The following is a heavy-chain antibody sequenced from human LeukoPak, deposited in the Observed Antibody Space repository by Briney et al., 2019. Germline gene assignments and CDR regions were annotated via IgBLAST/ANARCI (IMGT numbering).Heavy chain of an antibody. CDR2: ISWNSGSI. V-gene: IGHV3-9*01. CDR3: AKDMGPFRSFGAEYFQH. D-gene: IGHD2/OR15-2a*01. J-gene: IGHJ1*01. Sequence: GGSLRLSCAASGFTFDDYAMHWVRQAPGKGLEWVSGISWNSGSIGYADSVKGRFTISRDNAKNSLYLQMNSLRAEDTALYYCAKDMGPFRSFGAEYFQHWGQGTLVTVSS. CDR1: GFTFDDYA.